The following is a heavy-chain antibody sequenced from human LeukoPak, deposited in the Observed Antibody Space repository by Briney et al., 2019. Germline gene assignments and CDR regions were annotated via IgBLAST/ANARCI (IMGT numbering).Heavy chain of an antibody. Sequence: SETLSLTCAVYGGSFSGYYWSWIPQPPGKGLEWIGEINHSGSTNYNPSLKSRVTISVDTSKNQFSLKLSSVTAADTAVYYCARGGDAFDPWGQGTLVTVSS. CDR1: GGSFSGYY. CDR2: INHSGST. D-gene: IGHD3-10*01. V-gene: IGHV4-34*01. CDR3: ARGGDAFDP. J-gene: IGHJ5*02.